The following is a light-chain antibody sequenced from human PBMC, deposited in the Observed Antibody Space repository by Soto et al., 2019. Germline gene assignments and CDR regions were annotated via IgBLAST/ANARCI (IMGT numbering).Light chain of an antibody. J-gene: IGLJ1*01. CDR2: GNN. V-gene: IGLV1-40*01. CDR3: QSYDSSLSGYV. Sequence: QSVLTQPPSVSGAPGQRVTISCTGSSSNIGAGYDVHWYQQLPGTAPKLLIYGNNNRPSGVPDRFSGSKSGTSASLAITGLQAXXXXXXYCQSYDSSLSGYVFGTGTKLTVL. CDR1: SSNIGAGYD.